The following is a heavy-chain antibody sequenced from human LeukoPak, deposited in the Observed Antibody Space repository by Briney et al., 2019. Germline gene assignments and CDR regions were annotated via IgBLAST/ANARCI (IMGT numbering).Heavy chain of an antibody. CDR3: ARDVRGSSVWYVNPDFDY. Sequence: ASVKVSCKASGGTFSSYAISWVRQAPGQGLEWMGWISPYNGDTNYAQKVQGRVTMTTDTSTSTAYMELRSLRSDDTAVYYCARDVRGSSVWYVNPDFDYWGQGTLVTVSS. D-gene: IGHD6-19*01. CDR1: GGTFSSYA. CDR2: ISPYNGDT. V-gene: IGHV1-18*01. J-gene: IGHJ4*02.